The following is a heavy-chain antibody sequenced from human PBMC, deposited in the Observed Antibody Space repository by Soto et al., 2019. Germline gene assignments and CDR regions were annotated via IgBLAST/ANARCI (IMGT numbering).Heavy chain of an antibody. CDR3: ARDVAHGYTENV. V-gene: IGHV4-30-4*01. J-gene: IGHJ3*01. CDR1: VASVGSGYYY. CDR2: IYDSGIT. D-gene: IGHD5-18*01. Sequence: QVQLPESGPGLVKPSQTLSLPCSVPVASVGSGYYYYSWIRQPPGKGLEWLGYIYDSGITHYTPWLKVRLTMSLDTSNNQVSLKLHSVTAADTGVYFCARDVAHGYTENVWGQGTLVTVSS.